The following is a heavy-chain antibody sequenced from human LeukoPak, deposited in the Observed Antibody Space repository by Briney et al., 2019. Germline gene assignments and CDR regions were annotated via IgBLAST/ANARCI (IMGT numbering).Heavy chain of an antibody. Sequence: GSLRLSCAASGFTFSSNWMSWVRQAPGKGLEWVANIKQDGSEKYYVDSVKGRFTISRDNAKNSLYLQMNSLRAEDTAVYYCARVSSPAGYYDPFDYWGQGTLVTVSS. CDR1: GFTFSSNW. CDR2: IKQDGSEK. CDR3: ARVSSPAGYYDPFDY. J-gene: IGHJ4*02. D-gene: IGHD2/OR15-2a*01. V-gene: IGHV3-7*01.